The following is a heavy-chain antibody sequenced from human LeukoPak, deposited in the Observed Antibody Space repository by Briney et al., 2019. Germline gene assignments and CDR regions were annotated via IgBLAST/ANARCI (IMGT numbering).Heavy chain of an antibody. CDR1: GYSFATYW. CDR2: IYPDDSDT. Sequence: GESLKISCKGSGYSFATYWIAWVRRLPGKGLEWMGIIYPDDSDTRYSPSFQGQVTMSADQSISTAYLQWSSLKASDTAMYYCARHRTTYYYDYWGQGTLVTVSS. J-gene: IGHJ4*02. D-gene: IGHD1-14*01. CDR3: ARHRTTYYYDY. V-gene: IGHV5-51*01.